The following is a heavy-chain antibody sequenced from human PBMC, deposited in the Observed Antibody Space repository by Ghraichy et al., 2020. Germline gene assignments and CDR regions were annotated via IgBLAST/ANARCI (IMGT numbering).Heavy chain of an antibody. V-gene: IGHV3-64D*06. CDR1: GFTFSSYA. J-gene: IGHJ6*02. CDR2: INTNGGST. Sequence: GGSLRLSCSASGFTFSSYAMHWVRQAPGKGLEYVSAINTNGGSTYYADSVKGRFIISRDNYKNTLYLQISSLRAEDTAVFYCVKGKGDYYYYYGMDVWGQGTTVTVSS. CDR3: VKGKGDYYYYYGMDV.